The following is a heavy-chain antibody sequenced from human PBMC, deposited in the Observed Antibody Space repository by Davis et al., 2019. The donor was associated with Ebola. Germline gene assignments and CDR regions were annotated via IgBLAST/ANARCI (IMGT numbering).Heavy chain of an antibody. V-gene: IGHV3-7*01. CDR3: AREMRGTADSH. J-gene: IGHJ4*02. CDR1: GFTFSSYW. Sequence: GESLKISCAASGFTFSSYWMSWVRQAPGKGLEWVANINQDASEKYFVDSVKGRFTISRDNAKNSLYLQMNSLRVEDTAMYYCAREMRGTADSHWGQGTLVTVSS. CDR2: INQDASEK. D-gene: IGHD1/OR15-1a*01.